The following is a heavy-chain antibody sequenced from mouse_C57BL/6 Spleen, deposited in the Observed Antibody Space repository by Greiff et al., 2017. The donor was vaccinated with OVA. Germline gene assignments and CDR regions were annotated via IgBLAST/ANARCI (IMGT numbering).Heavy chain of an antibody. D-gene: IGHD1-1*01. J-gene: IGHJ2*01. V-gene: IGHV1-69*01. CDR3: ARYYYGSSYFDY. CDR2: IDPSDSYT. CDR1: GYTFTSYW. Sequence: VQLQQPGAELVMPGASVKLSCKASGYTFTSYWMHWVKQRPGQGLEWIGAIDPSDSYTNYNQKFKGKSTLTVDKSSSTAYMQLSSLTSEDSAVYYCARYYYGSSYFDYWGQGTTLTVAS.